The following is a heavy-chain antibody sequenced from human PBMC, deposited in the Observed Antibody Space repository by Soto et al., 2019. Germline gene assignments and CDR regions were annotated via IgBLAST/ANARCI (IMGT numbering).Heavy chain of an antibody. CDR1: GYTFTGYY. J-gene: IGHJ5*02. D-gene: IGHD2-2*01. Sequence: ASVKVSCKASGYTFTGYYMHWVRQAPGQGLEWMGWINPNSGGTNYAQKFQGWVTMTRDTSISTAYMELSRLRSDDTAVYYCARGGIVVVPAAMNWFDPWGQGTLVTVSS. CDR3: ARGGIVVVPAAMNWFDP. V-gene: IGHV1-2*04. CDR2: INPNSGGT.